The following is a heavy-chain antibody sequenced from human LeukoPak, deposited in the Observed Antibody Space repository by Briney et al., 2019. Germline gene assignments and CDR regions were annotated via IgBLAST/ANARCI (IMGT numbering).Heavy chain of an antibody. CDR3: ARERATSGRCRFDF. J-gene: IGHJ4*02. V-gene: IGHV4-61*10. D-gene: IGHD6-25*01. CDR2: IYSDGTT. CDR1: GGSVSGGSYH. Sequence: SETLSLTCSVSGGSVSGGSYHWTWIRQPAGKGLEWIGRIYSDGTTNYNPSLKSRVTMSADTSKNQFSLKLTSVTAADTAVYYCARERATSGRCRFDFWGQGALVTVSS.